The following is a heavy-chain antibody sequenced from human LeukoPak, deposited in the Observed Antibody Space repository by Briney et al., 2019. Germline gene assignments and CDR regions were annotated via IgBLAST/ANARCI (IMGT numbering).Heavy chain of an antibody. D-gene: IGHD3-22*01. J-gene: IGHJ3*02. Sequence: GGSLRLSCAASGFTFNNYNMNWVRQAPGKALEWVSSITSSGTYIFYADSVKGRFTISRDNSKNTLYLQMNSLRAEDTAVYYCAKVRMITMIAYDAFDIWGQGTMVTVSS. CDR2: ITSSGTYI. V-gene: IGHV3-21*04. CDR3: AKVRMITMIAYDAFDI. CDR1: GFTFNNYN.